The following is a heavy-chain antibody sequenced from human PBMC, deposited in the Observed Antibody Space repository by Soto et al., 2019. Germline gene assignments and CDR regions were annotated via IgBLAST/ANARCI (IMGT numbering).Heavy chain of an antibody. CDR2: IYFSDST. V-gene: IGHV4-59*12. CDR3: ARGGWSDNWFVP. J-gene: IGHJ5*02. CDR1: GGSLSSYY. Sequence: SETLSLTCTVSGGSLSSYYWSWIRQSPGKGLENLGYIYFSDSTNYNPSFKSRITISVDTSKNQFSMKLSSVTAADTAVYYCARGGWSDNWFVPWGQGTLVTVSS. D-gene: IGHD6-19*01.